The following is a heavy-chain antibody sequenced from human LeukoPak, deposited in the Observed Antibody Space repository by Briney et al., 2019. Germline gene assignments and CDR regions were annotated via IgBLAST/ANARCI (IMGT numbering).Heavy chain of an antibody. CDR3: ARDHRPAYEYSSNYYVPAFEP. J-gene: IGHJ5*02. D-gene: IGHD6-13*01. V-gene: IGHV1-2*02. CDR2: INPTSGGT. CDR1: GYTFIDNY. Sequence: ASVKVSCKASGYTFIDNYMHWVRQAPGQGLEWMGWINPTSGGTNYAQNFQGRVTMTRGTSISTAYMELRRLRSDDTAVYYCARDHRPAYEYSSNYYVPAFEPWGRGALVTVSS.